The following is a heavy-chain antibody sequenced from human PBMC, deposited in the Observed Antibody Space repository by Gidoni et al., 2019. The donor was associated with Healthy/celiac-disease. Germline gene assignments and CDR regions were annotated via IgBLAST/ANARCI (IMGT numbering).Heavy chain of an antibody. CDR2: IYHSGNT. D-gene: IGHD6-6*01. CDR1: GGRISSSNW. Sequence: QVQLQESGPGLVKPSGTLSLTGAVSGGRISSSNWWLWVRQPPGKGLEWIWEIYHSGNTNYTPSLNSRVTISVDKSNNQFSLKLSSVTAADTAVYYCARRGKTYSSSSRSNFDYWGQGTLVTVSS. J-gene: IGHJ4*02. CDR3: ARRGKTYSSSSRSNFDY. V-gene: IGHV4-4*02.